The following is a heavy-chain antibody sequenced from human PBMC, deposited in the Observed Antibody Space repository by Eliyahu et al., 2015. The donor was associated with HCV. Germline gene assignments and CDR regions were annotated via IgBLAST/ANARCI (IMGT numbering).Heavy chain of an antibody. CDR3: AADMNYDSSGYYFKFDY. J-gene: IGHJ4*02. Sequence: QMQLVQSGPEVKKPGTSVKVSCKASGFTFTSXXMQWVRQARGQRLEWIGWIVVGSGNTNYAQKFQERVTITRDMSTSTAYMELSSLRSEDTAVYYCAADMNYDSSGYYFKFDYWGQGTLVTVSS. CDR1: GFTFTSXX. V-gene: IGHV1-58*02. D-gene: IGHD3-22*01. CDR2: IVVGSGNT.